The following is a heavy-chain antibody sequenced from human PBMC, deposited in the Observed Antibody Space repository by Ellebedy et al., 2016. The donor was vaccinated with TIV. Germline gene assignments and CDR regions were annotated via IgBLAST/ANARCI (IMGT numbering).Heavy chain of an antibody. Sequence: GESLKISCKGSGYSFASYWIAWVRQMPGKGLEWMGSVYPGDSDTRYSPSFQGQVTISADKSISTAYLQWSSLKASDTAMYYCARLPSGNSYGYSFDYWGQGTLVTVSS. J-gene: IGHJ4*02. V-gene: IGHV5-51*01. CDR1: GYSFASYW. CDR2: VYPGDSDT. D-gene: IGHD5-18*01. CDR3: ARLPSGNSYGYSFDY.